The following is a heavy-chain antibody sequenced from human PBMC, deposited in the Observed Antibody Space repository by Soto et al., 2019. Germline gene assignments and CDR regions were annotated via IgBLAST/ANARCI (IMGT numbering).Heavy chain of an antibody. CDR3: ASSLQPPYYYYYGMDV. D-gene: IGHD1-1*01. CDR1: GGTFSSYA. J-gene: IGHJ6*02. CDR2: IIPIFGTA. Sequence: SVKVSCKASGGTFSSYAISWVRQAPGQGLEWMGGIIPIFGTANYAQKFQGRVTITADKSTSTAYMELSSLRSEDTAVYYCASSLQPPYYYYYGMDVWGQGTTVTVSS. V-gene: IGHV1-69*06.